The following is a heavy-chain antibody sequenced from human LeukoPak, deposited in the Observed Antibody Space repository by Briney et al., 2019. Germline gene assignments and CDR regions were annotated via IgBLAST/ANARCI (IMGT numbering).Heavy chain of an antibody. CDR3: ARDGASIDDQYYGLDV. J-gene: IGHJ6*02. V-gene: IGHV3-21*06. CDR1: GFTFSSYS. Sequence: GGSLRLSCAASGFTFSSYSMNWVRQAPGKGLEWVSSISSSSSYIYYADSVKGRFTISRDNDKNTVFLEMNSLRAEDTAVYYCARDGASIDDQYYGLDVWGQGTTVTVFS. CDR2: ISSSSSYI. D-gene: IGHD1-1*01.